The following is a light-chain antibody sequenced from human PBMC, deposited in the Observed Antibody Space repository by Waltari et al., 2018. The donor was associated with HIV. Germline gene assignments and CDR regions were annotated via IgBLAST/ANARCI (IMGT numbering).Light chain of an antibody. Sequence: DIQMTQSPSTLSASVGDRVTINCRASQSISSWLAWYQQKPGNAPKLLIYKASSLESGVPSRFSGSGSGPEFTLTISSLQPDDFATYYCQQYSNYPGTFGQGTKLEIK. CDR1: QSISSW. CDR2: KAS. V-gene: IGKV1-5*03. CDR3: QQYSNYPGT. J-gene: IGKJ2*02.